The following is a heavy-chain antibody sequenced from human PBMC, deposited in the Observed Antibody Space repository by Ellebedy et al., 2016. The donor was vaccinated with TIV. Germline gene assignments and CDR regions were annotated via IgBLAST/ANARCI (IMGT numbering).Heavy chain of an antibody. V-gene: IGHV1-46*01. Sequence: ASVKVSCKASGYTFTSYNMHWLRQAPGQRLEWMAMINTKGGGTSYAQNFQGRLTITRDTSTSTVYMELSGLRSEDTAVYYCARESNVIMSGLHRGALDIWGEGTKVSVSS. D-gene: IGHD3-3*01. J-gene: IGHJ3*02. CDR1: GYTFTSYN. CDR3: ARESNVIMSGLHRGALDI. CDR2: INTKGGGT.